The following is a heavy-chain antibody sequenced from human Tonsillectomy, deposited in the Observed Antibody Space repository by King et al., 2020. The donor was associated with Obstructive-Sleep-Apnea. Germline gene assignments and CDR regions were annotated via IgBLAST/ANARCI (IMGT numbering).Heavy chain of an antibody. CDR3: AREGYYYDSSGYYYDYFDY. CDR2: INHSGST. J-gene: IGHJ4*02. Sequence: VQLQQWGAGLLKPSETLSLTCAVYGGSFSGYYWSWILQPPGKGLEWIGNINHSGSTNYKPSLMSRLTLAVDTSKNQFSLKLLSVTAADTAVYYCAREGYYYDSSGYYYDYFDYWGQGTLVTVSS. V-gene: IGHV4-34*01. CDR1: GGSFSGYY. D-gene: IGHD3-22*01.